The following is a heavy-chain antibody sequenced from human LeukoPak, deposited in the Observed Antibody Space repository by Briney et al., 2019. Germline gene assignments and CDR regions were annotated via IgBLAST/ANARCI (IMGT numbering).Heavy chain of an antibody. Sequence: KPSGTLSLTCAVSGGPISRSSYSWGWVRQPPGKGLEWIGSMYNSGTAYYNSSLKSRVTISVDTSKNQFSLKLNSVTATDTAVYYCARHRRGSGSNWFDPWGQGTLVTVSS. CDR3: ARHRRGSGSNWFDP. CDR2: MYNSGTA. D-gene: IGHD1-14*01. V-gene: IGHV4-39*01. J-gene: IGHJ5*02. CDR1: GGPISRSSYS.